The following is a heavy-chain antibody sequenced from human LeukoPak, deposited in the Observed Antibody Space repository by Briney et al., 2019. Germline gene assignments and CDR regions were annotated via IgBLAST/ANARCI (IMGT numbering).Heavy chain of an antibody. CDR2: IYYSGST. Sequence: SETLSLTCTVSGGSISSYCWSWIRQPPGKGLEWIGYIYYSGSTNYNPSLKSRVTISVDTSKNQFSLKLNSVTAADTAVYYCARAAGGGSYYYFDYWGQGTLVTVSS. D-gene: IGHD1-26*01. J-gene: IGHJ4*02. CDR1: GGSISSYC. CDR3: ARAAGGGSYYYFDY. V-gene: IGHV4-59*01.